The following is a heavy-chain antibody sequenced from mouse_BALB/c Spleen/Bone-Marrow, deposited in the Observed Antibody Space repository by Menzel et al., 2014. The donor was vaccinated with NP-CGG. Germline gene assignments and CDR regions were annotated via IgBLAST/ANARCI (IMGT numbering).Heavy chain of an antibody. CDR3: ARFTYDYDAGGLDY. CDR1: GYSITSDYA. Sequence: EVQLQQSGPGLVKPSQSLSLTCTVTGYSITSDYAWNWIRQFPGNKLEWMGYISYSGSSNYNPSLKSRISITRDTSKNQFFLQLNSVTTEDTATYYCARFTYDYDAGGLDYWGQGTTLTVSS. J-gene: IGHJ2*01. CDR2: ISYSGSS. D-gene: IGHD2-4*01. V-gene: IGHV3-2*02.